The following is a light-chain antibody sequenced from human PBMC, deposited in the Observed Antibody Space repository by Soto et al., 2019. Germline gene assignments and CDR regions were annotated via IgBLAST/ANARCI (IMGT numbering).Light chain of an antibody. Sequence: DIEMTQSPSSLSASVGDRVTITCRASQSISSYLNWYQQKPGKVPKLLIYAASSLQSGVPPRFSGSGSGTDFTLTISSLQPEDFVTYYCHQSYGTPLTFGGGTKVEIK. CDR1: QSISSY. CDR3: HQSYGTPLT. J-gene: IGKJ4*01. CDR2: AAS. V-gene: IGKV1-39*01.